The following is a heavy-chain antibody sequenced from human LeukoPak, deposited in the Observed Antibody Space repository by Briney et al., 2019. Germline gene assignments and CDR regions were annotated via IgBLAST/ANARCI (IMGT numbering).Heavy chain of an antibody. CDR3: AKDLSVFGDAFDI. V-gene: IGHV3-33*06. CDR2: IWYGGSNK. Sequence: GGSLRLSCAASGFTFSSYGMHWVRQAPGKGLEWVAVIWYGGSNKYYADSVKGRFTISRDNSKNTLYLQMNSLRAEDTAVYYCAKDLSVFGDAFDIWGQGTMVTVSS. D-gene: IGHD3-3*02. CDR1: GFTFSSYG. J-gene: IGHJ3*02.